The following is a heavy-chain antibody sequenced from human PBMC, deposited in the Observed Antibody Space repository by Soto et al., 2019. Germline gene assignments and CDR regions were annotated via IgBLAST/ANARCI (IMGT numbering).Heavy chain of an antibody. D-gene: IGHD6-6*01. CDR2: IYHSGST. Sequence: SETLSLTCAVSGGSISSGGYSWSWIRQPPGKGLEWIGYIYHSGSTYYNPSLKSRVTISVDRSKNQFSLKLGSVTAADTAVYYCARVKDSSSSFWFDPWGQGTLVTVSS. CDR3: ARVKDSSSSFWFDP. CDR1: GGSISSGGYS. V-gene: IGHV4-30-2*01. J-gene: IGHJ5*02.